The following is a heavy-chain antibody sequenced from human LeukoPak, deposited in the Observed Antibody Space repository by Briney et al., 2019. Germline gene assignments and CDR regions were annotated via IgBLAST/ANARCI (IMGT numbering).Heavy chain of an antibody. J-gene: IGHJ4*02. V-gene: IGHV4-59*01. CDR1: GGSISSYY. Sequence: SETLSLTCTVSGGSISSYYWSWIRQPPGKGLEWIGYIYYSGSTNYNPSLKSRVTISVDTSKNQFSLKLSSVTAADTAVYYCARGVGYLWLGELFWVYFDYWGQGTLVTVSS. CDR2: IYYSGST. CDR3: ARGVGYLWLGELFWVYFDY. D-gene: IGHD3-10*01.